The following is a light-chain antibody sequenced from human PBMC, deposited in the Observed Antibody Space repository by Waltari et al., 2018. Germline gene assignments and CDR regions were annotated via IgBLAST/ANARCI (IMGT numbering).Light chain of an antibody. Sequence: QSGLTQPASVSGSLGQSIPFSSTGTSSDVGNYTLFSCFQQYPAKTPQLMVYEVTKRASGVSDRFSGSKSGNTASLTIHGLQSEDEADYYCCSYVGLGIYVFGSGTKVTVL. CDR1: SSDVGNYTL. CDR3: CSYVGLGIYV. V-gene: IGLV2-23*02. CDR2: EVT. J-gene: IGLJ1*01.